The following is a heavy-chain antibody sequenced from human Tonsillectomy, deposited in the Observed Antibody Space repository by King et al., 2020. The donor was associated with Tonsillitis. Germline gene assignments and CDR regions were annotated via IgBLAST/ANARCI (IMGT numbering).Heavy chain of an antibody. CDR1: GFTFGDYA. CDR2: IGSKAYGETT. V-gene: IGHV3-49*04. D-gene: IGHD2/OR15-2a*01. CDR3: TRTLHDTQES. J-gene: IGHJ4*02. Sequence: EVQLVESGGGLVQPGRSLRLSCTASGFTFGDYAMSWVRQAPGKGLEWVGFIGSKAYGETTEYAASVEDRFTISRDDSKSTAYLQMNSLKTEDTAVYYCTRTLHDTQESWGQGTQVTVSS.